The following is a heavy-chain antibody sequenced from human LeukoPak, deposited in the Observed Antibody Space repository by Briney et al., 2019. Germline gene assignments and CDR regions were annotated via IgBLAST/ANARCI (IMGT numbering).Heavy chain of an antibody. CDR1: GGSITSYY. J-gene: IGHJ3*02. V-gene: IGHV4-59*01. CDR2: IYYSGST. CDR3: ARFHGGNSAFDI. Sequence: SETLSLTCTVSGGSITSYYWSWIRQPPGKGLEWIAYIYYSGSTNYNPSLKSRVTISVDTSKNQFSLKLSSVTAADTAVYYCARFHGGNSAFDIWGLGTMVTVSS. D-gene: IGHD4-23*01.